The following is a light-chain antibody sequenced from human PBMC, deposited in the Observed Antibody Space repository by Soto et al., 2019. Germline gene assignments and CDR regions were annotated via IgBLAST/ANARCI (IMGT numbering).Light chain of an antibody. V-gene: IGKV3-15*01. CDR2: GAS. CDR3: QQYNIWPPWT. CDR1: QTVRNN. J-gene: IGKJ1*01. Sequence: EFVLTQSPGTLSLSPGERATLSCRASQTVRNNYLAWYQQKPGQAPRLLIYGASTRATGVPARFSGSGSGTDFTLTINSLQSEDFAVYYCQQYNIWPPWTFGQGTKVDIK.